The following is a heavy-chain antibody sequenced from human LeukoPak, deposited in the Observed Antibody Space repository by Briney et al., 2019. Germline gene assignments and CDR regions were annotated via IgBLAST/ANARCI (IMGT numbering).Heavy chain of an antibody. D-gene: IGHD2-2*01. CDR1: GFTFSDYH. CDR2: ISSPATNK. Sequence: GGSLRLSCAASGFTFSDYHMSWIRQAPGKGLEWLSSISSPATNKYYADSVRGRFTISRDNAKDSLYLQMNSLRAEDTAVYYCARSPLGGPRFQLIPRWFAPGGKEPLVT. J-gene: IGHJ5*02. CDR3: ARSPLGGPRFQLIPRWFAP. V-gene: IGHV3-11*04.